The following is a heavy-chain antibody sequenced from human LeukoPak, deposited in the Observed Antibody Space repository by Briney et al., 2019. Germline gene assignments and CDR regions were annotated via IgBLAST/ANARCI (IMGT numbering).Heavy chain of an antibody. CDR3: ARGGYGAHMG. D-gene: IGHD4-17*01. J-gene: IGHJ4*02. CDR1: GFTFSNYG. CDR2: IRYDGSDK. Sequence: PGGSLRLSCAASGFTFSNYGMHWVRQAPGKGLEWVAFIRYDGSDKFYADSVKGRFTISRDNAKNTVSLQMSSLRAEDTALYYCARGGYGAHMGWGQGTLVTVSS. V-gene: IGHV3-30*02.